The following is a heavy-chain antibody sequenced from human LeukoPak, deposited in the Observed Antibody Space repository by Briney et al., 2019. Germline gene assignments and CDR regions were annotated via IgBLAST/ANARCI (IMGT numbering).Heavy chain of an antibody. CDR2: MNPNSGNT. J-gene: IGHJ4*02. CDR1: GYTFTSYD. Sequence: PGASVKVSYKASGYTFTSYDINWVRQATGQGLEWMGWMNPNSGNTGYAQKFQGRVTMTRDTSISTAYMELSSLRSEDSAVYFCARRADHYDSSCYQHWGQGTLVTVSS. D-gene: IGHD3-22*01. V-gene: IGHV1-8*01. CDR3: ARRADHYDSSCYQH.